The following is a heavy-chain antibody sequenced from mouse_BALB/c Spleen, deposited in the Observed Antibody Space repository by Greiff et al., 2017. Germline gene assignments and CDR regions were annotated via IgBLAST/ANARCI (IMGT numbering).Heavy chain of an antibody. CDR2: IWGGGST. D-gene: IGHD1-1*01. V-gene: IGHV2-6-5*01. CDR1: GFSLTDYG. J-gene: IGHJ2*01. CDR3: AKHGIDGSTSYFDY. Sequence: VKLQESGPGLVAPSQSLSITCTVSGFSLTDYGVSWIRQPPGKGLEWLGVIWGGGSTYYNSALKSRLSISKDNSKSQVFLKMNSLQTDDTAMYYCAKHGIDGSTSYFDYWGQGTTLTVSS.